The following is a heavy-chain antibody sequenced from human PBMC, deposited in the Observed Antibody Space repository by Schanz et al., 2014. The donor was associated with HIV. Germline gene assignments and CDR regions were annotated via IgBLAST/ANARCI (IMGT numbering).Heavy chain of an antibody. D-gene: IGHD6-13*01. J-gene: IGHJ4*02. Sequence: QVQLVQSGAEVKKPGASVKVSCKASGYTFTTYYMHWVRQAPGQGLEWMGWINPNSGGTNSAQKFQGRVTMSMDTSISTVYMELRSLRTDDTAVYYCARDRSAAVTASDYWGQGTLVTVSS. CDR1: GYTFTTYY. CDR3: ARDRSAAVTASDY. V-gene: IGHV1-2*02. CDR2: INPNSGGT.